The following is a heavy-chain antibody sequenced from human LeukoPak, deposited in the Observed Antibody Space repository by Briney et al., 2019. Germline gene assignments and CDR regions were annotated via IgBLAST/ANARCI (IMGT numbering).Heavy chain of an antibody. Sequence: GGSLRLSCAVSGFPVSDNHLTWVRQAPGKGLECVSAIYNTGITYYADSVKGRFTIFRDNSKNTVYLEMNSVTAEDTAMYYCAGYGGYSFWGQGTLVTVSS. CDR2: IYNTGIT. CDR3: AGYGGYSF. D-gene: IGHD4-23*01. CDR1: GFPVSDNH. V-gene: IGHV3-66*01. J-gene: IGHJ4*02.